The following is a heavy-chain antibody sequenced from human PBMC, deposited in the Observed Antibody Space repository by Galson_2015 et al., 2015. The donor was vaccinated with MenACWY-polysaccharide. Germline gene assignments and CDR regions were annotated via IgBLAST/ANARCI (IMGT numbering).Heavy chain of an antibody. V-gene: IGHV3-33*01. CDR2: IQYDGSKI. Sequence: SLRLSCEASGSRFSNSGMHWVRQAPGKGLEWVAVIQYDGSKIVYAESVKGRFTISRDNYKNTLFLEMNSLGAEDTAVYYCAREGSRIVFHAFDTWGQGTMVTVSS. J-gene: IGHJ3*02. D-gene: IGHD6-13*01. CDR3: AREGSRIVFHAFDT. CDR1: GSRFSNSG.